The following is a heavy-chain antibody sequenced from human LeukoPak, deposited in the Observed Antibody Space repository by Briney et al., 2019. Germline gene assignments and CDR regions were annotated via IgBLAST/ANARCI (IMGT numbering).Heavy chain of an antibody. CDR3: GGSSSWYMVDY. D-gene: IGHD6-13*01. V-gene: IGHV4-39*05. Sequence: SETPSLTCTVSGGSISSSSYYWGWIRQPPGKGLEWIGSIYYSGSTYYNPSLKSRVTISVDTSKNQFSLKLSSVTAADTAVYYCGGSSSWYMVDYWGQGTLVTVSS. J-gene: IGHJ4*02. CDR1: GGSISSSSYY. CDR2: IYYSGST.